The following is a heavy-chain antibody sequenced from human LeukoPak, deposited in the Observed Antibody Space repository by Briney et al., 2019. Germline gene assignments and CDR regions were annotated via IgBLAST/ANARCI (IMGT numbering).Heavy chain of an antibody. CDR1: GGSISSYY. CDR2: IYYSGST. V-gene: IGHV4-59*01. D-gene: IGHD3-22*01. Sequence: SETLTLTCTVSGGSISSYYWSWLRQPPGKGLEWIGYIYYSGSTDYNPSLKSRVTISVDTSKNRFSLRLSSVTAADTAVYYCARVRALSYYDSSGDLYYFDYWGQGTLVTVSS. J-gene: IGHJ4*02. CDR3: ARVRALSYYDSSGDLYYFDY.